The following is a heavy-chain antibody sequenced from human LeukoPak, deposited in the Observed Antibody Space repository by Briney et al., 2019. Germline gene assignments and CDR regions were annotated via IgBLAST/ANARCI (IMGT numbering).Heavy chain of an antibody. Sequence: GGSLRLCCAVSGFTFSGSEMNWVRQAPGKGLEWVSYISSSGTAIHYADSVKGRFAISRDNAKNSLYLQMSSLRAEDTAVYYCAREGGNYRDAFDVWGQGTMVTVSS. D-gene: IGHD1-7*01. V-gene: IGHV3-48*03. CDR1: GFTFSGSE. CDR2: ISSSGTAI. CDR3: AREGGNYRDAFDV. J-gene: IGHJ3*01.